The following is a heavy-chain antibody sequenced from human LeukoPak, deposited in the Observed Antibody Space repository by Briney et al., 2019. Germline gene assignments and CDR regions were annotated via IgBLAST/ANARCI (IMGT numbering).Heavy chain of an antibody. J-gene: IGHJ4*02. CDR3: ARDTYSNYFDY. Sequence: ASMKVSCKSSGYTFTGYYMHCVRQAPGQGLECMGWINHNTGGINYAQKVQGRVTMTRDTSISAAYMELSRLRSDDTAVYYCARDTYSNYFDYWGQGTLVTVSS. D-gene: IGHD5-18*01. CDR1: GYTFTGYY. CDR2: INHNTGGI. V-gene: IGHV1-2*02.